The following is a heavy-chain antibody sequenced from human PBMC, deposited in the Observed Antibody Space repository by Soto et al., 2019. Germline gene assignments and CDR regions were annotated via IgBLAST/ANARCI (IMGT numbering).Heavy chain of an antibody. CDR2: ISGSGGST. CDR3: AKENGYSSSWFEFDY. V-gene: IGHV3-23*01. Sequence: EVQLLESGGGLVQPGGSLRLSCAASGFTFSSYAMRWVRQAPGKGLEWVSAISGSGGSTYYADSVKGRFTISRDNSKNTMYLQMNSLRAEDTAVYYCAKENGYSSSWFEFDYGGQGTLVTVAS. J-gene: IGHJ4*02. D-gene: IGHD6-13*01. CDR1: GFTFSSYA.